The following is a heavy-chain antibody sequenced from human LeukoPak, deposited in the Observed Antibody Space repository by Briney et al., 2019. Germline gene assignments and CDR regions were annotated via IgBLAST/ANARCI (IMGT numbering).Heavy chain of an antibody. J-gene: IGHJ5*02. Sequence: SETLSLTCTVSGGSISSYYWSWIRQPPGKGLEWIGYIYCSGSTNYNPSLKSRVTISVDTSKNQFSLKLSSVTAADTAVYYCARLRSSSWYLRRSNWFDPWGQGTLVTVPA. D-gene: IGHD6-13*01. CDR1: GGSISSYY. CDR2: IYCSGST. CDR3: ARLRSSSWYLRRSNWFDP. V-gene: IGHV4-59*08.